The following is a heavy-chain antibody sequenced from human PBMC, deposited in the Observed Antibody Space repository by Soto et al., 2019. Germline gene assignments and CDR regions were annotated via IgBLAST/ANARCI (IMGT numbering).Heavy chain of an antibody. CDR2: TNDRGGRS. CDR3: AKVIMELWLVGGSYEV. V-gene: IGHV3-23*01. J-gene: IGHJ4*02. D-gene: IGHD6-19*01. Sequence: EVQLLESGGGLVQPGGSLRLSCAASGFTFSSHAMSWVRQAPGKGLEWVSATNDRGGRSYHADSVRGRFTISRDNSKNTLYLQVHRLTADAAAIYFWAKVIMELWLVGGSYEVGGQGALVTVSS. CDR1: GFTFSSHA.